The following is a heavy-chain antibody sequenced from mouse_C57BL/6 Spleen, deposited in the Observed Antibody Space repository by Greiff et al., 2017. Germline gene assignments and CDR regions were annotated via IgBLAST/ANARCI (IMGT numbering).Heavy chain of an antibody. V-gene: IGHV15-2*01. J-gene: IGHJ2*01. D-gene: IGHD1-1*01. CDR1: DSEVFPIAY. Sequence: VQLQQSGSELRSPGSSVKLSCKDFDSEVFPIAYMSWVRQKPGHGFEWIGGIRPSIGRTIYGEKFEDKATLDADTLSNTAYLELNSLTSEDSAIDYCARMHYGSSYVHYFDYWGQGTTLTVSS. CDR3: ARMHYGSSYVHYFDY. CDR2: IRPSIGRT.